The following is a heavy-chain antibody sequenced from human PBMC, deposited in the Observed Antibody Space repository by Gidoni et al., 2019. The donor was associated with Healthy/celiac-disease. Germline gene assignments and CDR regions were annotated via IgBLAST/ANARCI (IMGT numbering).Heavy chain of an antibody. CDR1: GFPFSSYA. Sequence: QVQLVESGGGVVQPGRSLRLPCAASGFPFSSYAMHWVRQAPGKGLEWVAVISYDGSNKYYADSVKGRFTISRDNSKNTLYLQMNSLRAEDTAVYYCARDLKLDYDFWSGYYDNYYGMDVWGQGTTVTVSS. D-gene: IGHD3-3*01. CDR3: ARDLKLDYDFWSGYYDNYYGMDV. CDR2: ISYDGSNK. J-gene: IGHJ6*02. V-gene: IGHV3-30-3*01.